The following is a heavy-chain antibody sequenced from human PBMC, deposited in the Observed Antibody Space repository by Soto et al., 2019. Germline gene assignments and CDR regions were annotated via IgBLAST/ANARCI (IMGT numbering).Heavy chain of an antibody. CDR3: ATAIAAAGTY. D-gene: IGHD6-13*01. CDR2: INPSIGTT. CDR1: GYTFTSQN. Sequence: GASLKVSCKASGYTFTSQNSHWVRQAPGQGLEWMGVINPSIGTTTYAQKFQGRVTMTSDTSTSSVYMEVSSLRPEDTAVYYCATAIAAAGTYWGQGALVTVSS. V-gene: IGHV1-46*01. J-gene: IGHJ4*02.